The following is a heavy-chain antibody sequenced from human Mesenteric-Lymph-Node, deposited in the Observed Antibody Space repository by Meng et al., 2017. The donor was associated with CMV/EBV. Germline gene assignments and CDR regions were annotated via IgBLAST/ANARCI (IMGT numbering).Heavy chain of an antibody. CDR2: INPTSGGT. CDR3: ARGPKVGDIVVVPAAIMDWYFDL. V-gene: IGHV1-2*06. Sequence: YVHWVRQAPGQGLGWMGRINPTSGGTNYAQKFQGRVTMTRDTSISTAYMELSRLRSDDTAVYYCARGPKVGDIVVVPAAIMDWYFDLWGRGTLVTVSS. J-gene: IGHJ2*01. CDR1: Y. D-gene: IGHD2-2*01.